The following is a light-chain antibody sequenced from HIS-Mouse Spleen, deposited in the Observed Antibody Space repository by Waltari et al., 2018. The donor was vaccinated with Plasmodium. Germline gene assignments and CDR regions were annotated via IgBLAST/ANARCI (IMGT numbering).Light chain of an antibody. CDR3: YSAADNNLV. Sequence: SYELTQPSSVSVSPGQTARITCSGDVLAKTYARWFQQKPAQAPVLVIYKDSERPPGIPERFSGSSSGTTVTLTISGAQVEDEADYYCYSAADNNLVFGGGTKLTVL. J-gene: IGLJ3*02. CDR1: VLAKTY. V-gene: IGLV3-27*01. CDR2: KDS.